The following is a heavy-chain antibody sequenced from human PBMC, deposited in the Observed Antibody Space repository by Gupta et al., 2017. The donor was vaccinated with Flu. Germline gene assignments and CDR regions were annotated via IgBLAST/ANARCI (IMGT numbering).Heavy chain of an antibody. J-gene: IGHJ4*02. CDR2: IDPSDSLI. V-gene: IGHV5-10-1*01. Sequence: EVQLVQSGAEVKKPGESLSISCRPSGYSFTTYWITWLRQMPGKGLEWMGRIDPSDSLINYSPSFEGHVTMSVDKKTTTAFLQWSSLKASDAAMYFCARLNEYNNFPQYWGQGTLVTVSS. CDR1: GYSFTTYW. D-gene: IGHD3-10*01. CDR3: ARLNEYNNFPQY.